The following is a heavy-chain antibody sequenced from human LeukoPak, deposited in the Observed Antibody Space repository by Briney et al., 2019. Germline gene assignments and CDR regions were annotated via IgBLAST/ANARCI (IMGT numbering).Heavy chain of an antibody. J-gene: IGHJ6*02. CDR2: ISWNCGSI. CDR3: AKDMMDCSSTSCYEYYYYYGMDV. CDR1: GFTFDDYA. D-gene: IGHD2-2*01. Sequence: GGSLRLSCAASGFTFDDYAMHWVRQAPGKGLEWVSGISWNCGSIGYADSVKGRFTISRDNAKNSLYLQMNSLRAEDTALYYCAKDMMDCSSTSCYEYYYYYGMDVWGQGTTVTVSS. V-gene: IGHV3-9*01.